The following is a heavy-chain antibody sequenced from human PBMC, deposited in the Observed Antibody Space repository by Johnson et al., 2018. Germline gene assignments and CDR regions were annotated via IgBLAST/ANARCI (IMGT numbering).Heavy chain of an antibody. CDR3: AKIRGEGYYYYGMDV. J-gene: IGHJ6*02. D-gene: IGHD3-3*01. CDR2: ISGSGGST. CDR1: GFTFSRYA. V-gene: IGHV3-23*04. Sequence: VQLVESGGGLVQPGGSXRLSCAASGFTFSRYAMSWVRQAPGKGLEWVSAISGSGGSTYYADSVKGRFTISRDNSKNTLYLQMNSLRAEDTAVYYCAKIRGEGYYYYGMDVWGQGTTVTVSS.